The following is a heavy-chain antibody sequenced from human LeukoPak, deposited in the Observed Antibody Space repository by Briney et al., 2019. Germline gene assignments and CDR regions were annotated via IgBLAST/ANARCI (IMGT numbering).Heavy chain of an antibody. V-gene: IGHV3-23*01. CDR1: GFTFRTYA. CDR3: AKDGYCSGGSCGFDY. D-gene: IGHD2-15*01. Sequence: GGSLRLSCAASGFTFRTYAMTWVRQAPGKGLEWVSAISNSGGSTYYADSVRGRFTISRDNSKNTLYLQMNSLRAEDTAVYYCAKDGYCSGGSCGFDYWGQGTLVTVSS. J-gene: IGHJ4*02. CDR2: ISNSGGST.